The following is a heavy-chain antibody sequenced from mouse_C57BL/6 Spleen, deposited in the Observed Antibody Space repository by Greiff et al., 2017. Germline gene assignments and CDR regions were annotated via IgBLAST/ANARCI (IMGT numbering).Heavy chain of an antibody. CDR1: GYTFTSYW. Sequence: QVQLKQPGAELVRPGSSVKLSCKASGYTFTSYWMHWVKQRPIQGLEWIGNIDPSDSETHYNQKFKDKATLTVDKSSSTAYMQLSSLTSEDSAVYYCARSKSSCCGGDYWGQGTTLTVSS. J-gene: IGHJ2*01. CDR3: ARSKSSCCGGDY. V-gene: IGHV1-52*01. CDR2: IDPSDSET.